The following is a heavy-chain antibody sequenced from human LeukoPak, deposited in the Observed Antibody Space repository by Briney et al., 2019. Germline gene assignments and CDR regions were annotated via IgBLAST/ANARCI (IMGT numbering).Heavy chain of an antibody. CDR1: GGSFSGYY. D-gene: IGHD1-20*01. CDR3: AIGLNWNDGNYYYGMDV. Sequence: SETLSLTCAVYGGSFSGYYWSWIRQPPGKGLEWIGEINHSGTTKYNASLKSRVTISVDTSKNQFSLKASSVTAADTAVYYCAIGLNWNDGNYYYGMDVWGKGTTVTVSS. J-gene: IGHJ6*04. V-gene: IGHV4-34*01. CDR2: INHSGTT.